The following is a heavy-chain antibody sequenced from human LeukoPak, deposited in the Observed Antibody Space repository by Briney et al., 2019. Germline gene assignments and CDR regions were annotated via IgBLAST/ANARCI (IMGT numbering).Heavy chain of an antibody. CDR3: VRDRTEYSDGWSNHYGLDV. V-gene: IGHV3-74*01. J-gene: IGHJ6*02. CDR2: INSDGSTT. Sequence: PGGSLRLSCAGSGFTFTDSAINWVRQAPGKGLVWVSRINSDGSTTTYTDSVKGRFTLSRDNAKNTLNLEMNSLRVEDTAVYYCVRDRTEYSDGWSNHYGLDVWGQGTTVIVSS. CDR1: GFTFTDSA. D-gene: IGHD6-19*01.